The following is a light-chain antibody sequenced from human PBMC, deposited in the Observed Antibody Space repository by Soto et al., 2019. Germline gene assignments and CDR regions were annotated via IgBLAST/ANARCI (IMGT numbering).Light chain of an antibody. CDR2: DVA. J-gene: IGKJ5*01. V-gene: IGKV3-11*01. CDR1: QSVANS. CDR3: QQRSDWPIIT. Sequence: EIVLTQSPATLSVSAGERATLSCRASQSVANSLAWYQQKPGQPPRLLVYDVASRATGIPARFSGSESGTDFTLTISSLEPEDFAVYYGQQRSDWPIITFGQGTRLEIK.